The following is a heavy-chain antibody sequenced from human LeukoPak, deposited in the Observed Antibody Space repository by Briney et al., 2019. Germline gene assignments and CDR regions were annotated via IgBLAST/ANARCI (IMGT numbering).Heavy chain of an antibody. CDR1: GYNFTNYW. D-gene: IGHD4-17*01. Sequence: GESLKISCKGSGYNFTNYWIGWVRQMPGKGLEWMGIIYPGDSDPRYSPSFQGQVTISVDKSISTAYLQWSSLKASGTAMYYCARPLISDYGDDGYFDLWGRGTLVTVSS. CDR3: ARPLISDYGDDGYFDL. J-gene: IGHJ2*01. CDR2: IYPGDSDP. V-gene: IGHV5-51*01.